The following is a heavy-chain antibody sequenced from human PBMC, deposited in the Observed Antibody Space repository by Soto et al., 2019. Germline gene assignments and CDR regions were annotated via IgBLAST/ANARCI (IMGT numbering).Heavy chain of an antibody. D-gene: IGHD3-16*02. CDR3: ARDVIGFYSYETIGYYFDH. Sequence: GASVKVSCKASGYTFTKFHIHWVRQAPGQGLEWMGMIDPSGGVTRDAQRFQGRITMTSDTSASSVYMELRGLTSEDTAVYYCARDVIGFYSYETIGYYFDHCGQESLVPVSA. J-gene: IGHJ4*02. CDR1: GYTFTKFH. CDR2: IDPSGGVT. V-gene: IGHV1-46*01.